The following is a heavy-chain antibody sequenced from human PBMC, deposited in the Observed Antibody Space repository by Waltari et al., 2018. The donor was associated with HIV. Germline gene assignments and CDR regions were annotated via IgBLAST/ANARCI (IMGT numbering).Heavy chain of an antibody. Sequence: EVQLVESGGGLVQPGGSLRLSCAASGFNLTKYDMHWVRQATGKGLEWVSGIDTVGDTYYPDSGKGRFTISRENAKNCMHLQMNSLRAGDTAVYYCAREVTHTSGTTYWGQGTLVTVSS. D-gene: IGHD2-21*02. V-gene: IGHV3-13*01. CDR2: IDTVGDT. CDR3: AREVTHTSGTTY. CDR1: GFNLTKYD. J-gene: IGHJ4*02.